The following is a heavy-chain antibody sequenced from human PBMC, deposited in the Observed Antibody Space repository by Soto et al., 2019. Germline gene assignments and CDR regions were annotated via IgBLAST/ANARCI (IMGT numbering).Heavy chain of an antibody. CDR2: ISSSSSYI. V-gene: IGHV3-21*01. CDR1: GFTFSSYS. D-gene: IGHD6-19*01. CDR3: ARTYSSGWYEGWFDP. J-gene: IGHJ5*02. Sequence: EVQLVESGGGLVKPGGSLRLSCAASGFTFSSYSINWVRQAPGKGLEWVSSISSSSSYIYYADSVKGRFTISRDNAKNSLYLQMNRLRVEDTAVYYCARTYSSGWYEGWFDPWGQGALVTVSS.